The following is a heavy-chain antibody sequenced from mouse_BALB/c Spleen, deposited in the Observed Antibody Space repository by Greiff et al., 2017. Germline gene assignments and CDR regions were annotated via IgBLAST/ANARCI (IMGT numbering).Heavy chain of an antibody. CDR1: GFTFSSYA. V-gene: IGHV5-6-5*01. Sequence: EVKLMESGGGLVKPGGSLKLSCAASGFTFSSYAMSWVRQTPEKRLEWVASISSGGSTYYPDSVKGRFTISRDNARNILYLQMSSLRSEDTAMYYCARGRDIYYGYGYAMDYWGQGTSVTVSS. J-gene: IGHJ4*01. CDR2: ISSGGST. CDR3: ARGRDIYYGYGYAMDY. D-gene: IGHD2-2*01.